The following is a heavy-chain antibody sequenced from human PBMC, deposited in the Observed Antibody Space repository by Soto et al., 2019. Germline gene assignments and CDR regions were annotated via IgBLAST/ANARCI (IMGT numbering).Heavy chain of an antibody. D-gene: IGHD7-27*01. CDR1: GFILNNYA. Sequence: VQLLESGGDLVQPGGSLRLSCVASGFILNNYAMSWVRQAPGKGLEWVSTIGGTDGDSDGVPWYEDSVKGRFTISRDSSANTVFLHMDNSIAEGSALYYCVKRGRNWGAFDFWGQGTTVVVSS. CDR3: VKRGRNWGAFDF. V-gene: IGHV3-23*01. CDR2: IGGTDGDSDGVP. J-gene: IGHJ3*01.